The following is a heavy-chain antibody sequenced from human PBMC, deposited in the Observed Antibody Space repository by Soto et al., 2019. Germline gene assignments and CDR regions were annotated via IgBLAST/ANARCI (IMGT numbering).Heavy chain of an antibody. V-gene: IGHV4-34*01. CDR2: INQSGTS. CDR1: DESLSGYF. J-gene: IGHJ3*02. Sequence: SETLSLTCGVSDESLSGYFWTWIRQTPGKGLEWIGEINQSGTSNCSPSLENRVTISVDASRNQFSLNVMSVTAADTAVYFCARVPVRWSIWGGHLNAFDIWGQGTMVTVSS. CDR3: ARVPVRWSIWGGHLNAFDI. D-gene: IGHD3-3*01.